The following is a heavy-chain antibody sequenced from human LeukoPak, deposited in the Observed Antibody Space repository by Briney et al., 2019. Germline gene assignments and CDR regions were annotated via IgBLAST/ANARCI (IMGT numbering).Heavy chain of an antibody. CDR1: GYSISSDYY. CDR2: IYHSGST. Sequence: PSETLSLTCTVSGYSISSDYYWGWIRQPPGKGLEWIGSIYHSGSTYYNPSLKSRVTISVDTSKNQFSLKLSSVTAADTAVYYCARDCQDIVLMVYAKPFDYWGQGTLVTVSS. D-gene: IGHD2-8*01. J-gene: IGHJ4*02. V-gene: IGHV4-38-2*02. CDR3: ARDCQDIVLMVYAKPFDY.